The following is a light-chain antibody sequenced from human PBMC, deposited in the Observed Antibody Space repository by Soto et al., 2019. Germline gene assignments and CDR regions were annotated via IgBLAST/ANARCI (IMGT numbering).Light chain of an antibody. CDR3: QQYSSHST. J-gene: IGKJ1*01. V-gene: IGKV1-5*03. CDR1: QSTSSY. CDR2: QAS. Sequence: DIQMTQSPSSLSAYVGDRFTIICRSSQSTSSYLAWYQQKPGKAPKLLIYQASSLENGVPSRFSGSGSGTEFSLTISSLQPDDFATYYCQQYSSHSTFGQGTKVDIK.